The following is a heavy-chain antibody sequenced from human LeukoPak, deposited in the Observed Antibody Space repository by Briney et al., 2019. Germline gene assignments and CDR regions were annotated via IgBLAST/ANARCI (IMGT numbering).Heavy chain of an antibody. D-gene: IGHD2-2*01. J-gene: IGHJ6*03. V-gene: IGHV1-69*04. CDR3: ARERGLGYCSSTSCPGAMHV. CDR2: IIPILGIA. Sequence: SVKVSCKASGGTFSSYTISWVRQAPGQGLEWMGRIIPILGIANYAQKFQGRVTITANKSTSTAYMELSSLRSEDTAVYYCARERGLGYCSSTSCPGAMHVWGKGTTVTVSS. CDR1: GGTFSSYT.